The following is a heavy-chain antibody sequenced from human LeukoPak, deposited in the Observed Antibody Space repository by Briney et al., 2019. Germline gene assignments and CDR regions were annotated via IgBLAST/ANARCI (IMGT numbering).Heavy chain of an antibody. V-gene: IGHV4-59*01. J-gene: IGHJ4*02. D-gene: IGHD3-22*01. CDR1: DGAISSYY. CDR2: IYYSGGT. Sequence: KPSETLSLTCTVSDGAISSYYWSWIRQPPGKGLEWIGYIYYSGGTKYNPSLMSRVTISVDRAQNQFSLSLKSVTAADTAVYYCARDGLYDSSGYYMDSWGQGTLVIVSS. CDR3: ARDGLYDSSGYYMDS.